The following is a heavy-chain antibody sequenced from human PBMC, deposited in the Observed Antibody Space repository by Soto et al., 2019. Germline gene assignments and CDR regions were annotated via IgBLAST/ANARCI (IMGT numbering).Heavy chain of an antibody. Sequence: EVQLVESGGGLVRPGGSLRLSCSGSGFTFKNYAMYWVRQAPGKGLEYVSGISSNGGSTSYGDSVKGRSTISRDNSKNTLYLQLSSLRVEDTAVYYCVKANITGYYLVRWYFDVWGRGTLVTVSS. CDR2: ISSNGGST. V-gene: IGHV3-64D*08. CDR3: VKANITGYYLVRWYFDV. CDR1: GFTFKNYA. D-gene: IGHD3-22*01. J-gene: IGHJ2*01.